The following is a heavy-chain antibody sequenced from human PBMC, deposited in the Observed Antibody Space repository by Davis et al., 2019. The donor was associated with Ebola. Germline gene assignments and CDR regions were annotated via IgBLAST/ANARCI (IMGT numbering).Heavy chain of an antibody. Sequence: PGGSLRLSCAASGFTFSSYWMHWVRQAPGKGLVWVSRINSDGSSTSYADSVKGRFTISRDNAKNTAYLQMNSLKTEDTAVYYCTYTYSSGEDVWGQGTTVTVSS. CDR1: GFTFSSYW. J-gene: IGHJ6*02. V-gene: IGHV3-74*01. CDR3: TYTYSSGEDV. D-gene: IGHD6-25*01. CDR2: INSDGSST.